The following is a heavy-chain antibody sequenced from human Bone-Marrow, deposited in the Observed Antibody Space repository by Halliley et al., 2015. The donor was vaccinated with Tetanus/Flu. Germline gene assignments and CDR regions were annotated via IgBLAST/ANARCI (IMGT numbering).Heavy chain of an antibody. D-gene: IGHD4-4*01. CDR1: GGSIGHYY. Sequence: TLSLTCTVSGGSIGHYYWSWIRQTPGEGLEWIGYIYHNGYTTYNPSLESRVTISVDTSKKQFSLELRSVTAADTAVYYCATYDYRGGFDYWGQGTLVTVSS. CDR3: ATYDYRGGFDY. V-gene: IGHV4-59*03. J-gene: IGHJ4*02. CDR2: IYHNGYT.